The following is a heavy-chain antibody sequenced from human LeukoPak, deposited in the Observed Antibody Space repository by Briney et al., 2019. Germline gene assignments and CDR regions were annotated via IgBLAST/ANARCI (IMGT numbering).Heavy chain of an antibody. CDR3: ARGTSNYYYMDV. Sequence: PSETLSLTCTVSGGSISSYYWSWIRQPPGKGLEWLGYIYYSGSTNYNPSLKSRVTISVDTSKNQFSLKLSSVTAADTAVCYCARGTSNYYYMDVWGKGTTVTVSS. CDR1: GGSISSYY. D-gene: IGHD2-2*01. J-gene: IGHJ6*03. V-gene: IGHV4-59*01. CDR2: IYYSGST.